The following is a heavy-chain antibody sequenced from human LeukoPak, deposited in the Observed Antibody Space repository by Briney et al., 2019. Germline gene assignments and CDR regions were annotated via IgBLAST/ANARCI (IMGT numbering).Heavy chain of an antibody. D-gene: IGHD3-10*01. Sequence: PTLVNPTQTLPLPYTFSGFSLSTSGMRVSWIRQPPGKALEWLARIDWDDDKFYSTSLKARPTISKDTSKHQVVLTMTNMDPVDTATYYCARGQKLRAFDYWGQGTLVTVSS. V-gene: IGHV2-70*04. CDR1: GFSLSTSGMR. CDR3: ARGQKLRAFDY. J-gene: IGHJ4*02. CDR2: IDWDDDK.